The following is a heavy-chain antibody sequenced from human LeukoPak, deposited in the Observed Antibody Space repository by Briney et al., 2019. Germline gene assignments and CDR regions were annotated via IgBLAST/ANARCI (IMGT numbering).Heavy chain of an antibody. CDR2: IYSGGST. V-gene: IGHV4-61*09. J-gene: IGHJ5*02. CDR3: ASGIIAAAGTDWFDP. CDR1: GGSINSGTYY. Sequence: SETLSLTCTVSGGSINSGTYYWSWIRQPADKGLEWIGHIYSGGSTNYNPSLKSRVTISADTSKTQVSLRLSSVTAADTAVYYCASGIIAAAGTDWFDPWGQGTLVTVSS. D-gene: IGHD6-13*01.